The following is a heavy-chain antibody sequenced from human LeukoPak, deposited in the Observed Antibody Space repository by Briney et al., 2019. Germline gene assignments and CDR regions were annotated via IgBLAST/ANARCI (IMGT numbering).Heavy chain of an antibody. V-gene: IGHV1-69*04. J-gene: IGHJ4*02. CDR3: ARDGDVDTAMAPFGY. CDR1: GGTFSSYA. CDR2: IIPILGIA. D-gene: IGHD5-18*01. Sequence: ASVKVSCKASGGTFSSYAISWVRQAPGQGLEWMGRIIPILGIANYAQKFQGRVTITADKSTSTAYMELSSLRSEDTAVYYCARDGDVDTAMAPFGYWGQGTLVTVSS.